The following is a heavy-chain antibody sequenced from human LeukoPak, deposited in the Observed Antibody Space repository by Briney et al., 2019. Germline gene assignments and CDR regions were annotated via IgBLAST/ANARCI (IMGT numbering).Heavy chain of an antibody. J-gene: IGHJ4*02. V-gene: IGHV4-39*01. Sequence: PSETLSLTCTVSGGSISSSSYYWGWIRQPPGKGLEWIGSIYYSGSTYYNPSLKSRVTISVDTSKNQFSLKLSSVTAADTAVYYCARHSSIGGVTSYFDYWGQGTLVTVSS. CDR3: ARHSSIGGVTSYFDY. CDR2: IYYSGST. D-gene: IGHD3-16*01. CDR1: GGSISSSSYY.